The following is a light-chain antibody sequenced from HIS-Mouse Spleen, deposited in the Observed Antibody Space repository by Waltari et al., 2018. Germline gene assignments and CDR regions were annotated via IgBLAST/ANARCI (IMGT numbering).Light chain of an antibody. CDR2: EGS. CDR1: SSDVGRYTL. CDR3: CSYAGSSTFEV. V-gene: IGLV2-23*03. Sequence: QSALTQPASVSGSPGQSITISCTGTSSDVGRYTLVSWYQHHPGKAPKLMIYEGSKRPSGVSNRFSGSKSGNTASLTISGLQAEDEADYYCCSYAGSSTFEVFGGGTKLTVL. J-gene: IGLJ2*01.